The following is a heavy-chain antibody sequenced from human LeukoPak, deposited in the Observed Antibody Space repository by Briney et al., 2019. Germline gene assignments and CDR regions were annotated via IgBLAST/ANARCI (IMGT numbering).Heavy chain of an antibody. CDR3: ARVSYYYDSSGMDTGPFDY. D-gene: IGHD3-22*01. CDR2: IIPIFGTA. J-gene: IGHJ4*02. Sequence: GASVKVSCKASGGTFSSFAISWVRQAPGQGLEWRGGIIPIFGTANYAQKFQGRVTITADESTSTAYMELSSLRSEDTAVYYCARVSYYYDSSGMDTGPFDYWGQGTLVTVSS. V-gene: IGHV1-69*13. CDR1: GGTFSSFA.